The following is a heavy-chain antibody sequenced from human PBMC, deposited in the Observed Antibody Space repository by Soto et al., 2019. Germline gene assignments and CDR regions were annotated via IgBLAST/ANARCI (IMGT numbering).Heavy chain of an antibody. CDR1: GFTFSRYG. V-gene: IGHV3-33*01. J-gene: IGHJ4*02. CDR2: IWTDGSYE. CDR3: ARAGHDSSGYYYGGLDY. Sequence: QVQLVESGGGVAQPGGSLRLSCAASGFTFSRYGMHWVRQAPGKGLEWVAVIWTDGSYEYYADSVMGRFTISRDNSKNTVYLQMNSLRAEDPAVYYCARAGHDSSGYYYGGLDYWGPGTLVTVSS. D-gene: IGHD3-22*01.